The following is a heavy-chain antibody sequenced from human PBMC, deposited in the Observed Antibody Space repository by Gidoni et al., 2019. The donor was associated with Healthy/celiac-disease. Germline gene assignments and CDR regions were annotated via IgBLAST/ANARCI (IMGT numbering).Heavy chain of an antibody. J-gene: IGHJ6*02. V-gene: IGHV3-20*04. CDR1: GFPFDDHG. Sequence: EVQLVESGGGVVRPGGSLRPSCAASGFPFDDHGMCWVRQVPGKGLEWVSGINLNGGSTGYADSVKGRFTISRDNAKNSMYLQMNSLRAEDTALYYCASNRLGYCSSTSCYGSYHYGMDVWGQGTTVTVSS. CDR2: INLNGGST. CDR3: ASNRLGYCSSTSCYGSYHYGMDV. D-gene: IGHD2-2*01.